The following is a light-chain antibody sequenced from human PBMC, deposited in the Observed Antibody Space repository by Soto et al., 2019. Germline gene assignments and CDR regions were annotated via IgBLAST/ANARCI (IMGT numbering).Light chain of an antibody. V-gene: IGLV1-47*01. CDR1: SSNIGSNY. CDR3: AAWDDSLSGWV. J-gene: IGLJ3*02. CDR2: RNN. Sequence: QSVLTQPPSASGTPGQRVTISCSGSSSNIGSNYVYWYQQRPGTAPKLLIYRNNQPPSGVPARFSGSKSGTSASLATSGLRSEDEADYYCAAWDDSLSGWVFGGGTKVTVL.